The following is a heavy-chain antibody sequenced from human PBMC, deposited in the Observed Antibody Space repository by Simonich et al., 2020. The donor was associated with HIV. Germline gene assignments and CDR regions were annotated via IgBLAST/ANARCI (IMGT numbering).Heavy chain of an antibody. CDR2: INHSGST. CDR3: ARPAGTGTLGFDP. Sequence: QVQLQKWGAGLLKPSETLSLTCAVYGGSFSGYYRSWIRQPPGKGLEWIGEINHSGSTNYNPSLKSRVTISVDTSKNQFSLKLSSVTAADTAVYYCARPAGTGTLGFDPWGQGTLVTVSS. J-gene: IGHJ5*02. D-gene: IGHD1-1*01. V-gene: IGHV4-34*01. CDR1: GGSFSGYY.